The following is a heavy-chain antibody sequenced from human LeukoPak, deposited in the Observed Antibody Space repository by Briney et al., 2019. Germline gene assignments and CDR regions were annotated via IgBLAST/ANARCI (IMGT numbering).Heavy chain of an antibody. J-gene: IGHJ4*02. V-gene: IGHV4-59*08. D-gene: IGHD6-13*01. CDR3: ARRSTASRYSSSWYPQYYFDY. CDR1: GGSISSYY. Sequence: SETLSLTCTVSGGSISSYYWSWIRQPPGKGLEWIGYIYYSGSTNYNPFLKSRVTISVDTSKNQFSLKLSSVTAADTAVYYCARRSTASRYSSSWYPQYYFDYWGQGTLVTVSS. CDR2: IYYSGST.